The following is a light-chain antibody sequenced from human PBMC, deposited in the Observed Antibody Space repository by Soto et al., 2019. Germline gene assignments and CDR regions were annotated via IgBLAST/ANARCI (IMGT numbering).Light chain of an antibody. V-gene: IGLV2-8*01. Sequence: QSALTQPPSASGSPGQSVTVSCTGTRSDVGVYNYVSWYRQHPGKAPKLLISEVNKRPSGVSDRFSGSKSGNTASLTVSGLQPEDEADYYCCSYAGSNNFVFGTGTKLTVL. CDR3: CSYAGSNNFV. CDR1: RSDVGVYNY. J-gene: IGLJ1*01. CDR2: EVN.